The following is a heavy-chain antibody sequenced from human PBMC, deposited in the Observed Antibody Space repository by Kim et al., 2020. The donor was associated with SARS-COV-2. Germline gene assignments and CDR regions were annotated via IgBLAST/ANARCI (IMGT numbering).Heavy chain of an antibody. Sequence: ASVKVSSKASGYTFSAYYMHWVRQAPGQGLEWMGRINPNSGGTNYAQKFLGRVTMTRDTSISTAYMELSSLSSDDTAVYYCARVDPTYNYYGMDVWGQGT. J-gene: IGHJ6*02. D-gene: IGHD1-26*01. CDR2: INPNSGGT. CDR3: ARVDPTYNYYGMDV. CDR1: GYTFSAYY. V-gene: IGHV1-2*06.